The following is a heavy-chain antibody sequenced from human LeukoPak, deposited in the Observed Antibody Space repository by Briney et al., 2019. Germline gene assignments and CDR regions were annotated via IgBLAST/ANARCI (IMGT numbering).Heavy chain of an antibody. Sequence: PSETLSLTCAVYGGSFSGYYWRWSWIRQPPGKGLEWIGEINHSGSTNYNPSLESRVTISVDTSKNQFSLRLSSVTAADTAVYYCARVLDLSKRGLDAFDIWGQGTMVTVSS. V-gene: IGHV4-34*01. CDR3: ARVLDLSKRGLDAFDI. CDR2: INHSGST. CDR1: GGSFSGYY. D-gene: IGHD3-16*01. J-gene: IGHJ3*02.